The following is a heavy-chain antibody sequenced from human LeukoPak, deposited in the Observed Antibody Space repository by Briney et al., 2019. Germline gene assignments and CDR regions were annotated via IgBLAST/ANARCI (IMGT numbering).Heavy chain of an antibody. CDR1: GGTFSSYA. CDR3: ARAYAGGYSV. Sequence: ASVKVSCKASGGTFSSYAISWVRQAPGQELEWMGRIIPIFGTANYAQKFQGRVTITTDESTSTAYMELSSLRSEDTAVYYCARAYAGGYSVWGQGTLVTVSS. CDR2: IIPIFGTA. J-gene: IGHJ4*02. V-gene: IGHV1-69*05. D-gene: IGHD2-2*01.